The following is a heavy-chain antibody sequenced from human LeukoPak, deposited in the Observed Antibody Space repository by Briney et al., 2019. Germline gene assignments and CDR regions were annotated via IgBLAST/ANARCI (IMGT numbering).Heavy chain of an antibody. CDR2: IYYSGST. CDR3: ARQWGTAVRGASDY. D-gene: IGHD3-10*01. CDR1: GGSMSSSY. V-gene: IGHV4-59*08. Sequence: SETLSLTCTVSGGSMSSSYWSWIRQPPGKGLEWIGYIYYSGSTNYNSSLKSRVTISVDTSKNQFSLKLSSVTAADTAAYYCARQWGTAVRGASDYWGQGTLVTVSS. J-gene: IGHJ4*02.